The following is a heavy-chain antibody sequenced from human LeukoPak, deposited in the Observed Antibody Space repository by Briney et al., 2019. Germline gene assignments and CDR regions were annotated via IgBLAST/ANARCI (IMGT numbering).Heavy chain of an antibody. J-gene: IGHJ5*02. D-gene: IGHD3-10*01. V-gene: IGHV1-46*01. CDR3: ARDYYGSGSYYSNWFDP. Sequence: GASVKVSCKASGYTFTSYYMHWVRQAPGQGLEWMGIINPSGGSTSYAQKFQGRVTMTRDTSISTAYMELSRLRSDDTAVYYCARDYYGSGSYYSNWFDPWGQGTLVTVSS. CDR1: GYTFTSYY. CDR2: INPSGGST.